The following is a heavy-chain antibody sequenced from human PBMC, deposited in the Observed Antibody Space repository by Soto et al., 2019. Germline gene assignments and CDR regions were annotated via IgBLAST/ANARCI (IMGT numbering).Heavy chain of an antibody. CDR3: ARVDDSSGYSYYYYGMDV. Sequence: GGSLRLSCAASGFTFSDYYMSWIRQAPGKGLEWVSYISSSGSTIYYADSVKGRFTISRDNAKNSLYLQMNSLRAEDTAVYYCARVDDSSGYSYYYYGMDVWGQGTTVTVS. V-gene: IGHV3-11*01. J-gene: IGHJ6*02. D-gene: IGHD3-22*01. CDR1: GFTFSDYY. CDR2: ISSSGSTI.